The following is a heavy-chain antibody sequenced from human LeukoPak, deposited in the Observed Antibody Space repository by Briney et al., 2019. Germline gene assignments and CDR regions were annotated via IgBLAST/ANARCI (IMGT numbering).Heavy chain of an antibody. CDR3: AKDDDRSATFDY. V-gene: IGHV3-43*01. Sequence: GGSLRLSCAASGFTFYDYTMQGVRHAPGKGVEGFSLISWYGASTYYADSVTGRFTISTDNSKHSLYLPMNSLRTEDTALYYCAKDDDRSATFDYWGQGTLVTVSS. J-gene: IGHJ4*02. D-gene: IGHD3-22*01. CDR1: GFTFYDYT. CDR2: ISWYGAST.